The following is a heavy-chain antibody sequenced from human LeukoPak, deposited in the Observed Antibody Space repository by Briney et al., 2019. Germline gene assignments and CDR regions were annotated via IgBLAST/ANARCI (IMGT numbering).Heavy chain of an antibody. D-gene: IGHD3-10*01. CDR1: GGSISSGGYY. CDR2: IYYSGST. V-gene: IGHV4-31*03. Sequence: KPSETLSLTCTVSGGSISSGGYYWSWIRQHPGKGLEWIGYIYYSGSTYYNPSLKSRVTISVDTSKNQFSLKLSSVTAADTAVYYCARADYGSGSRNFDYWGQGTLVTVSS. J-gene: IGHJ4*02. CDR3: ARADYGSGSRNFDY.